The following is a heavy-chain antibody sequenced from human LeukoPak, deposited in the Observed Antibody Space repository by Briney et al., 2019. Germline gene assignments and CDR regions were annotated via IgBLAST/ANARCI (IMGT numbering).Heavy chain of an antibody. CDR2: IYHSGST. J-gene: IGHJ5*02. Sequence: SETLSLTCAVSGGSISSSNWWSWVRQPPGKGLEWIGEIYHSGSTNYSPSLKSRVTISVDKSKNQFSLKLSSVTAADTAVYYCATNYYGSGWFDPWGQGTLVTVSS. CDR3: ATNYYGSGWFDP. V-gene: IGHV4-4*02. D-gene: IGHD3-10*01. CDR1: GGSISSSNW.